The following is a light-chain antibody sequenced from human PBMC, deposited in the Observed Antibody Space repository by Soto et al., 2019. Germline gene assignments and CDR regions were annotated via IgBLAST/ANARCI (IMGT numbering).Light chain of an antibody. Sequence: QSVLTQPPSVSVTPGQRVTISCSGGSSNIGSGTVNWYQQLPGTAPKLLIYNNNQRPSGVPDRFSGSKSGTSGSLAISGLQSEDEADYYCASWDDSLTGLYVFGTGTKVTVL. J-gene: IGLJ1*01. V-gene: IGLV1-44*01. CDR1: SSNIGSGT. CDR3: ASWDDSLTGLYV. CDR2: NNN.